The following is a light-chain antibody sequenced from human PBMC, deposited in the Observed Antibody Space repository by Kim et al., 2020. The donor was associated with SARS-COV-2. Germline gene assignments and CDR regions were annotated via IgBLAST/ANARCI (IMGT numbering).Light chain of an antibody. V-gene: IGKV4-1*01. CDR3: QQYYSSPHT. CDR1: QSVLYSSNNENY. Sequence: DIVMTQSPDSLAVSLGERATINCKSSQSVLYSSNNENYLAWYQQKPGQPPKLLLYWASTRESGVPDRFSGSGSGTDFTLTISSLQAEDVAVYYCQQYYSSPHTFGGGTKLEI. J-gene: IGKJ4*01. CDR2: WAS.